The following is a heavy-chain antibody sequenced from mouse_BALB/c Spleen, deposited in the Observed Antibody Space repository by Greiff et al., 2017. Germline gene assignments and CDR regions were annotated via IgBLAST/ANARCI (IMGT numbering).Heavy chain of an antibody. J-gene: IGHJ2*01. D-gene: IGHD3-1*01. CDR2: INPSNGLT. Sequence: VQLQQPGADLVKPGASVKLSCKASGYTFTSYWMHWVKQRPGQGLEWIGEINPSNGLTNYNENFKRKATLTVDKSSSTAYMQLSSLTSEDSAVYYCARWALVHWGQGTTVTVSS. CDR3: ARWALVH. CDR1: GYTFTSYW. V-gene: IGHV1S81*02.